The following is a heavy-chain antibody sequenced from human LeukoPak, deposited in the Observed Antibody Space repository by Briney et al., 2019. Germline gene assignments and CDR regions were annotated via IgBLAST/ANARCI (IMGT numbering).Heavy chain of an antibody. Sequence: PSETLSLTCTVSGGSISSSSYYWDWIRQPPGKGLEWIGSIHYSGRTYYNPSLKSRVTISVGTSKNQFSLKLNSVTAADTAVYYCAGRARTYFDYWGQGTLVTVSS. CDR3: AGRARTYFDY. CDR2: IHYSGRT. D-gene: IGHD1/OR15-1a*01. CDR1: GGSISSSSYY. J-gene: IGHJ4*02. V-gene: IGHV4-39*01.